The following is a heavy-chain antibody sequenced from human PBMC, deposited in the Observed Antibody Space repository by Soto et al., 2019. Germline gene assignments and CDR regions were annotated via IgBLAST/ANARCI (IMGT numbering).Heavy chain of an antibody. J-gene: IGHJ3*02. CDR3: ATESPLLRSRAFDI. Sequence: ASVKVSCKVSGYTLTGLSMHWVLQSPGKGLEWMGGFDPEDGETIYAQKFQGRVTMTEDTSTDTAYMELSSLRSEDTAVYYCATESPLLRSRAFDIWGQGTMVTVSS. V-gene: IGHV1-24*01. CDR2: FDPEDGET. CDR1: GYTLTGLS.